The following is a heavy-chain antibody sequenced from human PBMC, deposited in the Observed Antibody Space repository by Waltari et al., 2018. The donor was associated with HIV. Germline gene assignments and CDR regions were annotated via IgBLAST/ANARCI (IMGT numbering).Heavy chain of an antibody. CDR2: INQAGTER. J-gene: IGHJ4*02. V-gene: IGHV3-7*01. CDR1: GFTSTFYW. Sequence: EVQLVESGGGWVQPGGYLTLTCEASGFTSTFYWLSWVRQAPGQGLEWVANINQAGTERHYVDSVRCRFTISRDNGKTSVFLQMNSLTVEDTAVYYCATTHGSGDYDNDFDYWGQGTLV. D-gene: IGHD3-10*01. CDR3: ATTHGSGDYDNDFDY.